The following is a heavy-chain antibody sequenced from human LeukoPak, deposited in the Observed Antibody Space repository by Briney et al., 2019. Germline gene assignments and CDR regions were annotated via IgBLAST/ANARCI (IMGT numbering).Heavy chain of an antibody. CDR1: GYTFTIYG. CDR2: IRAYNGNT. Sequence: GASVTVSFKASGYTFTIYGISWVRQAPGQGREWVGWIRAYNGNTNYAQKLQGRVTMTTDTSTSTAYMELRSLRSDDTAVYYCARGIQNYDFWSGYYSPHDAFDIWGQGTMVTVSS. D-gene: IGHD3-3*01. CDR3: ARGIQNYDFWSGYYSPHDAFDI. J-gene: IGHJ3*02. V-gene: IGHV1-18*01.